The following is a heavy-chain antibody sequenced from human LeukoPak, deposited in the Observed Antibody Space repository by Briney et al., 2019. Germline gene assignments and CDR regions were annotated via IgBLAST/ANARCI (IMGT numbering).Heavy chain of an antibody. CDR1: GFTFSSYG. CDR2: IRGSGADK. V-gene: IGHV3-21*04. Sequence: GRSLRLSCAASGFTFSSYGMHWVRQAPGKGLEWVSSIRGSGADKYYADSVKGRFSISRDNSQDTLSLQMNSLRAEDTAVYYCAKISWDGRGAFDWGRGTLVTVSS. J-gene: IGHJ4*02. D-gene: IGHD3-3*02. CDR3: AKISWDGRGAFD.